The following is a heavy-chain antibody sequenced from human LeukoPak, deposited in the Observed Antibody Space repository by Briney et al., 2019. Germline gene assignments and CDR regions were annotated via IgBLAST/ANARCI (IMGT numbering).Heavy chain of an antibody. CDR2: FSASGGGT. J-gene: IGHJ4*02. D-gene: IGHD2-8*01. V-gene: IGHV3-23*01. Sequence: AGGSLRLSCAASGFTFTTYPMSWVRQAPGKGPEWVSAFSASGGGTYYADSVKGRFTISRDNSRSTVFLQMSSLRAEDTAVYYCAKAPHCPNDVCRYVDYWGQGILVTVSS. CDR1: GFTFTTYP. CDR3: AKAPHCPNDVCRYVDY.